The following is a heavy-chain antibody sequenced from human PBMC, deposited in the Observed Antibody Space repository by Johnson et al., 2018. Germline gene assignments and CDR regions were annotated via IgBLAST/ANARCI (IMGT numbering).Heavy chain of an antibody. CDR3: AKERDLGYCSGGSCYPPYYYYGMDV. Sequence: QVQLVQSGGGFVLPGGSLRLSCVVSGFSFNNHGMNWMRQAPGEGLAWVAVISYDGSTKYYADSVKGRFTIPSDNSQNTRFLQTNSLRAEDTAVYYCAKERDLGYCSGGSCYPPYYYYGMDVWGQGTTVTVSS. J-gene: IGHJ6*02. CDR2: ISYDGSTK. CDR1: GFSFNNHG. D-gene: IGHD2-15*01. V-gene: IGHV3-30*18.